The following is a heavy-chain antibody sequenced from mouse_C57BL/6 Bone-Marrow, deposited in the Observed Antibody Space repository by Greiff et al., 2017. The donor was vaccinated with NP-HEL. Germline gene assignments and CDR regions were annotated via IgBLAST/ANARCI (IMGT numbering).Heavy chain of an antibody. V-gene: IGHV1-76*01. J-gene: IGHJ1*03. CDR3: ARGIFMTREHFDV. Sequence: VQRVESGAELVRPGASVKLSCKASGYTFTDYYINWVKQRPGQGLEWIARIYPGSGNTYYNEKFKGKATLTAEKSSSTAYMQLSSLTSEDSAVYFCARGIFMTREHFDVWGTGTTVTVSS. D-gene: IGHD1-1*01. CDR2: IYPGSGNT. CDR1: GYTFTDYY.